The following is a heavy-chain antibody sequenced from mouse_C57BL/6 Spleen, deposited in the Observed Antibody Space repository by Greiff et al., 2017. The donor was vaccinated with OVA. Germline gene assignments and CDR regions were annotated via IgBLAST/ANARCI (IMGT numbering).Heavy chain of an antibody. CDR1: GFTFSSYA. V-gene: IGHV5-4*01. J-gene: IGHJ2*01. CDR3: ARGVTTVDY. Sequence: EVQGVESGGGLVKPGGSLKLSCAASGFTFSSYAMSWVRQTPEKRLEWVATISDGGSYTYYPDNVKGRFTISRDNAKNNLYLQMSHLKSEDTAMYYCARGVTTVDYWGQGTTLTVSS. D-gene: IGHD2-2*01. CDR2: ISDGGSYT.